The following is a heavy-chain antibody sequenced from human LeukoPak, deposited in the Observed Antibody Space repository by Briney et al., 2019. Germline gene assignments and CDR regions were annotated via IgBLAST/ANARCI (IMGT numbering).Heavy chain of an antibody. J-gene: IGHJ5*02. CDR1: GFTFSSYW. D-gene: IGHD2-15*01. V-gene: IGHV3-7*05. CDR3: ARDNRDIVVVVAARNNWFDP. CDR2: IKQDGSEK. Sequence: PGGSLRLSCAASGFTFSSYWMSWVRQAPGRGLEWVANIKQDGSEKSYVDSVKGRFTISRDNAKNSLYLQMNSLRAEDTAVYYCARDNRDIVVVVAARNNWFDPWGQGTLVTVSS.